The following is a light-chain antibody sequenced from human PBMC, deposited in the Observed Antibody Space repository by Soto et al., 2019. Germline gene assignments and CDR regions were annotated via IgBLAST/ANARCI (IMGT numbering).Light chain of an antibody. Sequence: AIQMTQSPSSLSASVGDRVTISCRASQGIRSDLAWDQQKPGKAPKLLIFAASTLQSGVPSRFSGRGSATDFTLTISSLQPEDFATYYCLQSYNFPRTFGQGTKVEIK. CDR3: LQSYNFPRT. CDR2: AAS. J-gene: IGKJ1*01. V-gene: IGKV1-6*01. CDR1: QGIRSD.